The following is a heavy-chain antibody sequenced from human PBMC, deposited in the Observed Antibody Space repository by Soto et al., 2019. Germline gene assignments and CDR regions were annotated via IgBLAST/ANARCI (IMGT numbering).Heavy chain of an antibody. V-gene: IGHV3-30*18. J-gene: IGHJ4*02. D-gene: IGHD4-17*01. Sequence: QVQLVESGGGVVQPGRSLRLSCAASGFTFSSYGMHWVRQAPGKGLEWVAVISYDGSNKYYADSVKGRFTISRDNSKNTLYLQMNSLRAEDTAVYYCANPLVYSVYGDYAYWGQGTLVTVSS. CDR1: GFTFSSYG. CDR3: ANPLVYSVYGDYAY. CDR2: ISYDGSNK.